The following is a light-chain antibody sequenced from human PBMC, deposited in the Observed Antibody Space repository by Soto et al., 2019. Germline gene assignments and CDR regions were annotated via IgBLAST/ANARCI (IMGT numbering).Light chain of an antibody. V-gene: IGKV1-5*03. J-gene: IGKJ1*01. CDR3: QQFNTSPWT. CDR2: KSS. Sequence: DIQMTQSPSTLSASEEDRVTISCRASQSVSIWLAWYQQKPGRAPKLLIYKSSILESGVPSRFSGSGSGIEFTLTISTLQPDDFATYYCQQFNTSPWTVGQGTKVDIK. CDR1: QSVSIW.